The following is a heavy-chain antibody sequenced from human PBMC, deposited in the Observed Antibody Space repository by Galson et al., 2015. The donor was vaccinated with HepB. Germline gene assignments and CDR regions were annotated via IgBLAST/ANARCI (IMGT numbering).Heavy chain of an antibody. CDR3: SKGVFHRFSSSWDRNYYYYGMDV. D-gene: IGHD6-13*01. V-gene: IGHV3-23*01. CDR1: GFTFSSYA. J-gene: IGHJ6*02. Sequence: SLRLSCAASGFTFSSYALSWVRPAPGKGLEWVSAISGSGGRTYYADSVKGRFTLSRDNSKNTLELQMNSLRAEETAVYYCSKGVFHRFSSSWDRNYYYYGMDVWGQGTTVTVSS. CDR2: ISGSGGRT.